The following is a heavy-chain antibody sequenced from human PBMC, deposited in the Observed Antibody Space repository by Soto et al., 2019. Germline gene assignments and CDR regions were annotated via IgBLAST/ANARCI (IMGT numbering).Heavy chain of an antibody. J-gene: IGHJ5*02. Sequence: EVQLVESGGGLVQPGGSLGVSCAASGFTFSDHHMDWVRQAPGKGLEWVGRTRNKANSYTTEYAASVKGRFTISRDDSKNSLFLQMNSLKTEDTAVYYCCRDLGSWGQGTLVTVSS. V-gene: IGHV3-72*01. CDR3: CRDLGS. CDR2: TRNKANSYTT. CDR1: GFTFSDHH.